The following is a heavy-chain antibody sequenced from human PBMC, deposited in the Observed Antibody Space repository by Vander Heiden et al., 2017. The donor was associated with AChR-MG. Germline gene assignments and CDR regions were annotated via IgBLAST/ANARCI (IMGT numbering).Heavy chain of an antibody. D-gene: IGHD3-22*01. CDR3: ARQGDSSGYYYVFDY. CDR2: IYYSGST. V-gene: IGHV4-39*01. J-gene: IGHJ4*02. Sequence: QLQLQESGPGLVKPSETLSLTCTVSGGSISSSSYYWGWIRQPPGKGLEWIGSIYYSGSTYYNPSRKSRVTISVDTSKNQVSMKLSSVTAADTAVYYCARQGDSSGYYYVFDYWGQGTLVTVSS. CDR1: GGSISSSSYY.